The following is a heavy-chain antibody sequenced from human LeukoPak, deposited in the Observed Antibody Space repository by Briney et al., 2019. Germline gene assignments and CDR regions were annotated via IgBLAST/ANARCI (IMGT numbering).Heavy chain of an antibody. CDR3: TTGGPRRH. CDR1: GFTFSIYA. Sequence: PGGSLRLSCAASGFTFSIYAMSWFRQAPGKGLEWVGLIRTKTDGGTTDSAAPVKGRFAISRDDSRNMLFLQMNSLKTEDTGVYYCTTGGPRRHWGQGTLVTVSS. D-gene: IGHD3-16*01. V-gene: IGHV3-15*01. CDR2: IRTKTDGGTT. J-gene: IGHJ4*02.